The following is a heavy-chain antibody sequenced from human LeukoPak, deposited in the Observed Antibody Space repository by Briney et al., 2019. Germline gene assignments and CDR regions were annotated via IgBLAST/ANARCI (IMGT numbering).Heavy chain of an antibody. CDR2: ISAYNGNT. V-gene: IGHV1-18*01. CDR1: GYTFTSYG. Sequence: ASVKVSCKASGYTFTSYGISWVRQAPGQGLEWMGWISAYNGNTNYAQKLQGRVTMTTDTSTSIAYMELRSLRSDDTAVYYCARDRGPRGYSGYDSLFFDYWGQGTLVTVSS. J-gene: IGHJ4*02. D-gene: IGHD5-12*01. CDR3: ARDRGPRGYSGYDSLFFDY.